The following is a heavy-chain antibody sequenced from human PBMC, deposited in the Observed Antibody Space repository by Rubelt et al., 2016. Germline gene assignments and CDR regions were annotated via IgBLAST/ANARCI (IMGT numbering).Heavy chain of an antibody. Sequence: QVQLVQSGAEVKKPGASVKVSCKVSGYTFTELSMHWVRQAPGKGLEWMGGFDPEDGATTYAQRFQCRVTMTEDTATDTAYMELSSLRSEDTAVYYCATGQYSSGCDYWGQGTLVTVSS. CDR2: FDPEDGAT. V-gene: IGHV1-24*01. J-gene: IGHJ4*02. D-gene: IGHD6-19*01. CDR3: ATGQYSSGCDY. CDR1: GYTFTELS.